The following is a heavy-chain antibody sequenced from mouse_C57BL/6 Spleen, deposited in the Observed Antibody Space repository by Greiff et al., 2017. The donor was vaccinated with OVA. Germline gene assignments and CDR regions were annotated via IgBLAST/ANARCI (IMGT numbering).Heavy chain of an antibody. CDR3: TRVDLITTVVDYWYFDV. V-gene: IGHV1-5*01. CDR2: IYPGNSDT. D-gene: IGHD1-1*01. CDR1: GYTFTSYW. Sequence: EVQVVESGTVLARPGASVKMSCKTSGYTFTSYWMHWVKQRPGQGLEWIGAIYPGNSDTSYNQKVKGKAKLTAVTSASTAYMELSSLTNEDSAVYYCTRVDLITTVVDYWYFDVWGTGTTVTVSS. J-gene: IGHJ1*03.